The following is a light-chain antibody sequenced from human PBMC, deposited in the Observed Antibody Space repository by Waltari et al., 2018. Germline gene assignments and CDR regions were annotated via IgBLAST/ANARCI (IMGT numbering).Light chain of an antibody. CDR1: SSDVGRYNL. Sequence: QSALTQPASVSGSPGQSITISCTGTSSDVGRYNLVSWYQQHPGKAPKLMMYEVSKGPSGVSNRFSGSKSGNAASLTISGLQAEDEADYYCCSHAGSSTLWVFGGGTKVTVL. CDR2: EVS. V-gene: IGLV2-23*02. J-gene: IGLJ3*02. CDR3: CSHAGSSTLWV.